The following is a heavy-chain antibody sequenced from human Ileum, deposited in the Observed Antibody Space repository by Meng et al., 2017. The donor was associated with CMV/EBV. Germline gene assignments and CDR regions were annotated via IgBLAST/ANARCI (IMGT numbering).Heavy chain of an antibody. CDR2: INSDGSST. D-gene: IGHD2-2*03. CDR3: AVGGPTVDWIYYFDY. CDR1: GFTFSSYW. J-gene: IGHJ4*02. Sequence: GESLKISCAASGFTFSSYWMHWVRQVPGKGLVWVSRINSDGSSTTYADSVKGRFTISRDNVKDTLYLQMNNLRVEDTAVYYCAVGGPTVDWIYYFDYWGQGTLVTVSS. V-gene: IGHV3-74*01.